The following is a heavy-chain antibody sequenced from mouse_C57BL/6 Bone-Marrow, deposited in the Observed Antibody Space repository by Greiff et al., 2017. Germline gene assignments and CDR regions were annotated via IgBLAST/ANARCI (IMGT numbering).Heavy chain of an antibody. CDR2: ISSGGSYT. CDR1: GFTFSSYG. J-gene: IGHJ4*01. CDR3: AIPRFYAMDY. Sequence: EVMLVESGGDLVKPGGSLKLSCAASGFTFSSYGMSWVRQTPDKRLEWVATISSGGSYTYYPDSVKGRFTISRDNAKNTLYLQMSSLKSEDTAMYYCAIPRFYAMDYWGQGTSVTVSS. V-gene: IGHV5-6*01.